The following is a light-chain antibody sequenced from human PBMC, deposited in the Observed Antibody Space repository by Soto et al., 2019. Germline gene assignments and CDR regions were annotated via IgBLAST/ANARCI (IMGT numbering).Light chain of an antibody. V-gene: IGKV3D-15*01. CDR1: QSVSSN. J-gene: IGKJ1*01. Sequence: ELVMTQSPATLSVSPGERATLSCRASQSVSSNLAWYQQKPGQAPRLLIYGASNRATAIPARFSGSGSGTDFTLTISRLEPEDFAVYYCQQYDSPLTWTFGQGTKVDIK. CDR3: QQYDSPLTWT. CDR2: GAS.